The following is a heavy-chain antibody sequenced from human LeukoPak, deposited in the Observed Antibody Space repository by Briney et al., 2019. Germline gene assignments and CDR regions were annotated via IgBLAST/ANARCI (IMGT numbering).Heavy chain of an antibody. J-gene: IGHJ6*02. CDR2: IIPIFGTA. V-gene: IGHV1-69*13. CDR1: GGTFSSYA. D-gene: IGHD6-13*01. CDR3: ASLAAAGRYGMDV. Sequence: SVKVSCKASGGTFSSYAISWVRQAPGQGLAWMGGIIPIFGTANYAQKFQGRVTITADESTSTAYMELSSLRSEDTAVYYCASLAAAGRYGMDVWGQGTTVTVSS.